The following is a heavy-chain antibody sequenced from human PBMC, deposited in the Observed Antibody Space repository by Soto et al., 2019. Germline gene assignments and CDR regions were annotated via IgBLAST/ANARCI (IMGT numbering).Heavy chain of an antibody. J-gene: IGHJ6*02. CDR1: GGSISSGGYY. Sequence: SETLSLTCTVSGGSISSGGYYWTWIRQHPGKGLEWIGYNYYSGITYYNPSLKSRVTISLDTSKNQSSLKLSSVTAADTAVYYCARGSSIAGLYYGMDVWGQGTTVPVSS. V-gene: IGHV4-31*03. CDR2: NYYSGIT. CDR3: ARGSSIAGLYYGMDV. D-gene: IGHD6-6*01.